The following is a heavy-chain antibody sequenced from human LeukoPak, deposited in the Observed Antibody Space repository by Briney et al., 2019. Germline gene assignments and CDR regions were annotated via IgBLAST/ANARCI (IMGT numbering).Heavy chain of an antibody. V-gene: IGHV3-48*01. D-gene: IGHD1-1*01. CDR1: GFTFRSYS. J-gene: IGHJ4*02. Sequence: PGGSLRLSCAASGFTFRSYSMNWVRQAPGKGLEWISYIGASSSTRYYADSVKGRFTISRDNAKNSLFLQMISLRIEDTAVYYCARMERDLIDYWGQGTLVTVSS. CDR3: ARMERDLIDY. CDR2: IGASSSTR.